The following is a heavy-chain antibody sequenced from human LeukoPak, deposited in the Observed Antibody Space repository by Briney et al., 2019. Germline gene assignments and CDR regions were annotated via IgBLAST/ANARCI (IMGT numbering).Heavy chain of an antibody. V-gene: IGHV4-39*07. CDR2: IYYSGST. D-gene: IGHD6-6*01. Sequence: PSETLSLTCTVSGGSISSSSYYWGWIRQPPGKGLEWIGSIYYSGSTYYNPSLKSRITTSVDTAKNQFSLKLSSVTAADTAVYYCARAEYSSNPTNWFDPWGQGTLVTVSS. CDR1: GGSISSSSYY. CDR3: ARAEYSSNPTNWFDP. J-gene: IGHJ5*02.